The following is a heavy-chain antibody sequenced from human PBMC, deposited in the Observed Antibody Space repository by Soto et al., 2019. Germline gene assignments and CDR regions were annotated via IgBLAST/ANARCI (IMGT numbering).Heavy chain of an antibody. CDR2: IYYSGST. J-gene: IGHJ5*02. D-gene: IGHD3-10*01. Sequence: SETLSLTCTVNGCSISSVDYYWNSIRKPPGKGLERIGYIYYSGSTYYKTSLKSEVTKSVDTSKNQFSLKLSSVTAADTAVYYCARRVQANGVITQDNWLAPWGQGTRVT. V-gene: IGHV4-30-4*01. CDR1: GCSISSVDYY. CDR3: ARRVQANGVITQDNWLAP.